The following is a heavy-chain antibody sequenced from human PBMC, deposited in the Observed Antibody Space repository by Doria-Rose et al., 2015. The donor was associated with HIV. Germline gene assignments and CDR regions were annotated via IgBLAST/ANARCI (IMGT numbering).Heavy chain of an antibody. J-gene: IGHJ6*02. D-gene: IGHD3-10*01. CDR2: PIFGAP. Sequence: PIFGAPNYAQKFQGRITITADESTSTAYLELSSLRSEDTAVYYCARAYYGSGSYFNHAPFYYYYGMDVWGQGTTVTVSS. CDR3: ARAYYGSGSYFNHAPFYYYYGMDV. V-gene: IGHV1-69*01.